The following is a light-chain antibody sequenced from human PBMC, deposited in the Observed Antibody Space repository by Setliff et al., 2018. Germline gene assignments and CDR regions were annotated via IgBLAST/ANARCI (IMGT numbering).Light chain of an antibody. Sequence: DIQMTQSPSSLSASVGDSVAITCRASQTINSYLNWYQQKPGKAPKLLIYAASSLQSGVPSRFSGSGSGTDFTLTISSLQPEDFATYFCQQSYTSLVTFGPGTKVDIK. CDR3: QQSYTSLVT. J-gene: IGKJ3*01. V-gene: IGKV1-39*01. CDR2: AAS. CDR1: QTINSY.